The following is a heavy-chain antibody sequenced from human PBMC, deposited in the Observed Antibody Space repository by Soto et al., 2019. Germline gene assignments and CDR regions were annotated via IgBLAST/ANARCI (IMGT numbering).Heavy chain of an antibody. V-gene: IGHV4-39*01. J-gene: IGHJ4*02. CDR2: IYYSGST. CDR3: ARQRYYYDSSGYPLGDFDY. Sequence: SETLSLTCTVSGGSISSSSYYWGWIRQPPGKGLEWIGSIYYSGSTYYNPSLKSRVTISVDTSKNQFSLKLSSVTAADTAVYYCARQRYYYDSSGYPLGDFDYWGQGTLVTVS. D-gene: IGHD3-22*01. CDR1: GGSISSSSYY.